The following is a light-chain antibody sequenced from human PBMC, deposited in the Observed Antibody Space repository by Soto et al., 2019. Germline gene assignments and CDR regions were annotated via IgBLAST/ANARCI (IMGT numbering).Light chain of an antibody. CDR1: SSDFGGYNY. V-gene: IGLV2-14*01. Sequence: QAVLTQPASVSGSPGQSITISCTGTSSDFGGYNYVSWYQQYPGEAPKLLIYEVSLRPSGVSHRFSGSKSGNTASLTISGLQAEDEADYYCSSYTTTFTRVFGGGTKLTVL. J-gene: IGLJ3*02. CDR2: EVS. CDR3: SSYTTTFTRV.